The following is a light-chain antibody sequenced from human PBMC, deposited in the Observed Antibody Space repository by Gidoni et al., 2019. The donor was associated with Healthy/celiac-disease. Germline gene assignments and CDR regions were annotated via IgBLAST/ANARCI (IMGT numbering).Light chain of an antibody. CDR3: CSYAGSSTYVV. CDR1: SSDVGSYNL. V-gene: IGLV2-23*01. J-gene: IGLJ2*01. Sequence: QSALTQPASVSGSSGQSITISCTGTSSDVGSYNLVSWYQQPPGKAPKLMIYEGSKRPSGVSKRFSGSKSGNTASLTISGLQAEDEADYYCCSYAGSSTYVVFGGGTKLTVL. CDR2: EGS.